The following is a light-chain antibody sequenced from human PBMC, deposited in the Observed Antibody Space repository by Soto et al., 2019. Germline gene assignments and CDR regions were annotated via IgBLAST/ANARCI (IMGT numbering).Light chain of an antibody. CDR3: SSYTSTSSVT. Sequence: QSALTQPASVSGSPGQSITISCTGTSTDVGGYNYVSWYQRHPGKAPNLMIYDVTNRPSGVSNRFSGSKSGNTASLTISGLQAEDEADYYCSSYTSTSSVTFGGGTKLTVL. V-gene: IGLV2-14*01. CDR2: DVT. CDR1: STDVGGYNY. J-gene: IGLJ2*01.